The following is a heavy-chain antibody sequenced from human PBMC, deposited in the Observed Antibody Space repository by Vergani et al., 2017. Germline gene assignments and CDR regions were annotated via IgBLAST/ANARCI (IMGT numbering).Heavy chain of an antibody. CDR2: IRYGGSEK. D-gene: IGHD2-15*01. CDR1: GFTFGNYG. V-gene: IGHV3-30*02. J-gene: IGHJ3*01. CDR3: AKEDLYHGSGPYVDAFDV. Sequence: QAQLVESGGGVVHPGRSLRLSCVASGFTFGNYGMHWVRQSPVKGLEWVAFIRYGGSEKFYVESVKGRFTISRDDSKNTLYLQMNSLRPDDTAIYYCAKEDLYHGSGPYVDAFDVWGRGTMVIVSS.